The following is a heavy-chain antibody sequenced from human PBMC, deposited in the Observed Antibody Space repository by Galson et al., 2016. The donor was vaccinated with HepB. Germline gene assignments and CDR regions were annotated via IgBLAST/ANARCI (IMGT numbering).Heavy chain of an antibody. D-gene: IGHD3-10*02. Sequence: SLRLSCAGSGFLFRGYGMHWVRQAPDKGLEWVAADSMDGRRKFYSDSVRGRFTIFRDNSNNMLFLQMDSLRPDDTAVYYCAKRHEFCPPVGCSVDYWGQGTLVSVSS. CDR1: GFLFRGYG. CDR3: AKRHEFCPPVGCSVDY. V-gene: IGHV3-30*18. J-gene: IGHJ4*02. CDR2: DSMDGRRK.